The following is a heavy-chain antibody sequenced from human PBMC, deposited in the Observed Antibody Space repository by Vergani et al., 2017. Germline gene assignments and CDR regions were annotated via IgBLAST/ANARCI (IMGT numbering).Heavy chain of an antibody. CDR2: MNPNSGTT. CDR3: ASSSTTYYYYMDV. CDR1: GYSFRSYD. V-gene: IGHV1-8*01. Sequence: QVPLVPSGAAVKTPGASVKVSCMASGYSFRSYDISWVRQATGQGLEWMGWMNPNSGTTGYAQMFQGRVTMTRNTSINTAYMELRRLSFEDAAVYYCASSSTTYYYYMDVWGKGTTVTVSS. D-gene: IGHD2-2*01. J-gene: IGHJ6*03.